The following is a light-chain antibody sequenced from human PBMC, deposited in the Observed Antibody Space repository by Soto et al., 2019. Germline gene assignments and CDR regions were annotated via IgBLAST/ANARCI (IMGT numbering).Light chain of an antibody. CDR3: QLSDSTWT. J-gene: IGKJ1*01. Sequence: EIVLTQSPGTLSLSPGERATLSCRASQSVSSSYLAWYQQKPGQAPRLLIYGASSRATGIPDRFSGSGSGTYFTLTISSLQPEDFATYYRQLSDSTWTFGQGTKVDI. V-gene: IGKV3-20*01. CDR2: GAS. CDR1: QSVSSSY.